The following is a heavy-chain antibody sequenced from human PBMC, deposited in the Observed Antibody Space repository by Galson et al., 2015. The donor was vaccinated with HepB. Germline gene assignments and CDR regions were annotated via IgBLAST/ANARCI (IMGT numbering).Heavy chain of an antibody. Sequence: SLRLSCAASGFTFSSYAMSWVRQAPGKGLEWVSAISGSGGSTYYADSVKGRFTISRDNSKNTLYLQMNSLRAEDTAVYYCAKFPYDSSGYYLGGYYFDYWGQGTLVTVSS. D-gene: IGHD3-22*01. V-gene: IGHV3-23*01. CDR1: GFTFSSYA. CDR2: ISGSGGST. J-gene: IGHJ4*02. CDR3: AKFPYDSSGYYLGGYYFDY.